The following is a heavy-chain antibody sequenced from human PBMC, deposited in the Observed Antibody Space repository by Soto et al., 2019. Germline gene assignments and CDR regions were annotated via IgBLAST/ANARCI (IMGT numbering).Heavy chain of an antibody. CDR1: GYTFSNYV. CDR2: INAGNGNT. V-gene: IGHV1-3*05. CDR3: TREDY. Sequence: QVQLMQSGGGEKKPGASVKASCKSSGYTFSNYVIHWVRQAPGQGLEWMGWINAGNGNTQYSQKFQGRVTITRDTSASTAYMELNSLRSEDTAVYYCTREDYWGRGTLVTVSS. J-gene: IGHJ4*02.